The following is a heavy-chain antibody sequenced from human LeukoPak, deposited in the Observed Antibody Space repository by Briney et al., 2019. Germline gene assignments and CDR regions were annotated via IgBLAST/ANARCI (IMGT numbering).Heavy chain of an antibody. J-gene: IGHJ6*02. V-gene: IGHV3-7*05. CDR3: ARGHYGMDV. CDR2: INQDGSEK. Sequence: GGSLRLSCGASGFTSSNSWMSWVRQAPGKGLEWVANINQDGSEKYYVDSVEGRFTISRDNAKNSLYLQMNSLRAEDTAVYYCARGHYGMDVWGQGTTVTVSS. CDR1: GFTSSNSW.